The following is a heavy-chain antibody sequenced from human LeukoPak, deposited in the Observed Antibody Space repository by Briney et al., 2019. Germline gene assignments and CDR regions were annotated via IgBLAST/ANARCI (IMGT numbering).Heavy chain of an antibody. V-gene: IGHV3-53*01. J-gene: IGHJ4*02. CDR1: GFTVSSNY. CDR2: IYRAGST. Sequence: PGGSLRLSCAASGFTVSSNYMSWVRQTPGKGLEWVSIIYRAGSTYYADSVRGRFTISRDSSKNTVCLQMNSLRAEDTAVYYCASGGMGARKYYSDPFHYWGQGTLVTVSS. D-gene: IGHD3-10*01. CDR3: ASGGMGARKYYSDPFHY.